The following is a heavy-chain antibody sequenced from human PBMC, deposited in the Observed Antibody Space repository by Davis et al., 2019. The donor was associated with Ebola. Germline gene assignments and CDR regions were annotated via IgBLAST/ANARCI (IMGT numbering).Heavy chain of an antibody. Sequence: SVKVSCKASGGTFSSYAISRVRQAPGQGLEWMGGIIPIFGTANYAQKFQGRVTITADESTSTAYMELSSLRSEDTAVYYCARLRSPGDAFDIWGQGTMVTVSS. J-gene: IGHJ3*02. CDR3: ARLRSPGDAFDI. V-gene: IGHV1-69*13. CDR2: IIPIFGTA. CDR1: GGTFSSYA.